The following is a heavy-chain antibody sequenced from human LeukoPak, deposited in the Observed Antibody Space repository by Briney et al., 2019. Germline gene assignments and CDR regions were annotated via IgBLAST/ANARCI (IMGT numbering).Heavy chain of an antibody. D-gene: IGHD3-10*01. CDR3: ARRGLRSQSGKPYYGSDV. Sequence: PGGSLRLSCAASEFTFSNYWMSWVRQAPGKGLDWVANIKQDGSEKQYVESVKGRFNISRDNAKNSLYLQMNSLRAEDTAVYYCARRGLRSQSGKPYYGSDVWGQGTTVTVSS. CDR1: EFTFSNYW. J-gene: IGHJ6*02. CDR2: IKQDGSEK. V-gene: IGHV3-7*01.